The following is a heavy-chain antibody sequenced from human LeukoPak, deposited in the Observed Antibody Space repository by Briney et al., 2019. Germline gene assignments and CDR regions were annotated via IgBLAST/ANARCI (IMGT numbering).Heavy chain of an antibody. CDR2: IYYSGST. J-gene: IGHJ3*02. CDR1: GGSISSSGYY. Sequence: SETLSLTCTVSGGSISSSGYYWGWIRQPPGKGLEWIASIYYSGSTYYNPSLKSRVTISVDTSKNQFSLKLSSVTAADTAVYYCARPAAQTPYDAFDIWGQGTMVTVSS. V-gene: IGHV4-39*07. CDR3: ARPAAQTPYDAFDI. D-gene: IGHD6-13*01.